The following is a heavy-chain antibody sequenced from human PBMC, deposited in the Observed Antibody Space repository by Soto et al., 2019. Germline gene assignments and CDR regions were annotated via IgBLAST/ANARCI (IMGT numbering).Heavy chain of an antibody. J-gene: IGHJ4*02. V-gene: IGHV3-30*18. Sequence: QVQLVESGGGVVQPGRSLRLSCAASGFTFSSYGMHWVRQAPGKGLEWVAVISYDGSNKYYADSVKGRFTISRDNSKNTLYLQMNGLRPEETAVYYFAKEMGATVTTPASSSFDYWGKGTLVTVSS. CDR1: GFTFSSYG. D-gene: IGHD4-17*01. CDR2: ISYDGSNK. CDR3: AKEMGATVTTPASSSFDY.